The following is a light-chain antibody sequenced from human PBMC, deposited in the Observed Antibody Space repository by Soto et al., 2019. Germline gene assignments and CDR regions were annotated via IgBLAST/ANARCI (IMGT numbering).Light chain of an antibody. CDR3: QQYNNWPPTYT. CDR1: QSVSSN. Sequence: EIVMTQSPATLSVSPGVRATLSCRASQSVSSNLAWYQQKPGQAPRLLLYSSSTRATGIPARFSGSGCGTEFTLTISSLQSEDFAVYYCQQYNNWPPTYTFGQGTKLEIK. CDR2: SSS. J-gene: IGKJ2*01. V-gene: IGKV3-15*01.